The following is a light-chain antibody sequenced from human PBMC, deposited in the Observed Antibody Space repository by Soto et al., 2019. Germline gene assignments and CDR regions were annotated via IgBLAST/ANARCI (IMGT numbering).Light chain of an antibody. CDR1: SSDVGGYNY. J-gene: IGLJ3*02. CDR2: DVS. V-gene: IGLV2-14*01. Sequence: QSALTQPASVSGSPGQSITISCTGTSSDVGGYNYVSWYQQHPGKAPKLMIYDVSNRPSGVSNRFSGSKSGNTASLTISGLEEEDEADYYCRSYTSSSTWVFGGGTKLTVL. CDR3: RSYTSSSTWV.